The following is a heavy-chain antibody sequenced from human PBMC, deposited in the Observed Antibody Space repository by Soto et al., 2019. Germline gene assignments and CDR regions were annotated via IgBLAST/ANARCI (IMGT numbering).Heavy chain of an antibody. D-gene: IGHD3-10*01. J-gene: IGHJ1*01. Sequence: QLQLQESGQGLVEPSETLSLTCTVSGGSISGTNEYWGWIRQPPGKGLEWIASIHYDGRTYYTPSITSRLTKAADTSKNDFSLKPRSVTAADKAVYYCARTYFGSGSYSYWGQGTLVIVSS. V-gene: IGHV4-39*02. CDR2: IHYDGRT. CDR3: ARTYFGSGSYSY. CDR1: GGSISGTNEY.